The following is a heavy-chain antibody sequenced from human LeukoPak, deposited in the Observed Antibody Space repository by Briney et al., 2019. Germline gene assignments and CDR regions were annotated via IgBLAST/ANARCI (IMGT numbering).Heavy chain of an antibody. V-gene: IGHV3-23*01. J-gene: IGHJ5*02. CDR3: AKVFPYIAAAPDWFDP. CDR1: GFTFSSFA. D-gene: IGHD6-13*01. CDR2: ISGSGGST. Sequence: PGGSLRLSCAASGFTFSSFAMSWVCQAPGKGLEWVSAISGSGGSTYYADFVKGRFTISRDNSKNTLYLQMNSLRAEDTAVYYCAKVFPYIAAAPDWFDPWGQGTLVTVSS.